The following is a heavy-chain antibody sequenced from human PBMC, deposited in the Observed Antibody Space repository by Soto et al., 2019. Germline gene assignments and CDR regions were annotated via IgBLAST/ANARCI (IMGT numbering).Heavy chain of an antibody. J-gene: IGHJ5*02. CDR3: AKGRGGSGSLTPRVDL. CDR1: GFTFNNYA. Sequence: EVQLLESGGGLVQPGGSLRLSCAASGFTFNNYAMTWVRQAPGKGLEWVSASSGGGDTTSYADSVKGRFTVSRDGSKNTLYLQMSSLRAEDTAVYYCAKGRGGSGSLTPRVDLWGQGTLVTVSS. CDR2: SSGGGDTT. D-gene: IGHD3-10*01. V-gene: IGHV3-23*01.